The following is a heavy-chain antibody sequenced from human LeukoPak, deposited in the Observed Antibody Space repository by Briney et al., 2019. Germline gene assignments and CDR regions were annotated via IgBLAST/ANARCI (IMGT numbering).Heavy chain of an antibody. CDR2: IYYSGST. CDR1: GGSISSYY. CDR3: AREPSFYYYYMDV. J-gene: IGHJ6*03. Sequence: SETLSLTCTVSGGSISSYYWSWIRQPPGKGLEWIGYIYYSGSTNYNPSLKSRVTISVDTSKNQFSLKLSSVTAADTAVYYCAREPSFYYYYMDVWGKGTTVTISS. V-gene: IGHV4-59*01. D-gene: IGHD6-6*01.